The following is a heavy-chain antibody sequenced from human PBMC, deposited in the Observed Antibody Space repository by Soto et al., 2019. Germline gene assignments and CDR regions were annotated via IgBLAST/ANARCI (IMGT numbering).Heavy chain of an antibody. D-gene: IGHD2-2*02. J-gene: IGHJ5*02. CDR1: GGSFSGYY. Sequence: SETLSLTCAVYGGSFSGYYWSWIRQPPGKGLEWIGEINHSGSTNYNPSLKSRVTISVDTSKNQFSLKLSTVTAADTAVYYCARGRRLRPPAAAIPARGNWFDPWGQGTLVTVSS. CDR3: ARGRRLRPPAAAIPARGNWFDP. V-gene: IGHV4-34*01. CDR2: INHSGST.